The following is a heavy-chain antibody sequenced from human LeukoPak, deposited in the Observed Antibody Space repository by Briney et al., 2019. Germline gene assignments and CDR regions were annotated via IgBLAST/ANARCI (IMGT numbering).Heavy chain of an antibody. Sequence: GRSLRLSCAASGFTFSSYGMHWVRQAPGKGLEWVAVIWYDGSNKYYADSVKGRFTISRDNSKNTLYLQMNSLRAEDTAVYYCCTTVTTDAFDIWGQGTMVTVSS. V-gene: IGHV3-33*01. CDR3: CTTVTTDAFDI. CDR2: IWYDGSNK. D-gene: IGHD4-17*01. CDR1: GFTFSSYG. J-gene: IGHJ3*02.